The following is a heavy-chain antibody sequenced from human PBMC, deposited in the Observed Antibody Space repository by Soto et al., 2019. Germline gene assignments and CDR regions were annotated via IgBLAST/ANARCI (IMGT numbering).Heavy chain of an antibody. CDR1: GFTFSSYA. CDR2: ISGSGGST. V-gene: IGHV3-23*01. CDR3: AIASSGGGTRFFYLAY. J-gene: IGHJ4*02. D-gene: IGHD3-16*01. Sequence: GGSLRLSCAASGFTFSSYAMSWVRQAPGKGLEWVSAISGSGGSTYYADSVKGRFTISRDNSKNTLYLQMNSLRAEDTAVYYCAIASSGGGTRFFYLAYWGQGTLVTVSS.